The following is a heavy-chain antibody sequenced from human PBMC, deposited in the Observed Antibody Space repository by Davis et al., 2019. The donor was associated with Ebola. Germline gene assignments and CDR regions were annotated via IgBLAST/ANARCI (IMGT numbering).Heavy chain of an antibody. Sequence: PGGSLRLSCAASGFTFSSYGMHWVRQAPGKGLEWVAFIRYDRSDKYYAVSVEGRFTISRDNSKNTLYLQMNSLRAEDTAVYFCAKNVKYYDSSALDYWGQGALVTVSA. V-gene: IGHV3-30*02. J-gene: IGHJ4*02. D-gene: IGHD3-22*01. CDR1: GFTFSSYG. CDR2: IRYDRSDK. CDR3: AKNVKYYDSSALDY.